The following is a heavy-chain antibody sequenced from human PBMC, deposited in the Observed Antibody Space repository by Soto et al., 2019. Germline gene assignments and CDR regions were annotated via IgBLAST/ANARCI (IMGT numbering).Heavy chain of an antibody. J-gene: IGHJ4*02. CDR2: ISGYNGNT. Sequence: QVQLVQSGAEVKKPGASVKVSCKASDTFTSYGISWVRQAPGQGLEWMGWISGYNGNTNYAQKLQRRATITPDPSTIKAYLELRSLRSDDTAVYYCARDAAVGLFDYWGQGTLVTVSS. V-gene: IGHV1-18*01. D-gene: IGHD1-26*01. CDR1: DTFTSYG. CDR3: ARDAAVGLFDY.